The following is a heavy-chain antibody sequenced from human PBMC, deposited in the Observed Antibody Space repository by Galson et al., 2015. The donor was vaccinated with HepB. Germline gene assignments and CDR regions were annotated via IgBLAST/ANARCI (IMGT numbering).Heavy chain of an antibody. D-gene: IGHD2-15*01. J-gene: IGHJ3*02. CDR1: GFTFSTYS. V-gene: IGHV3-48*02. CDR2: ISSGSSII. Sequence: SLRLSCAASGFTFSTYSMNWVRQAPGKGLEWVSYISSGSSIIYYADSVKGRFTISRDNAKNSLYLQMNSLRDEDTAVYYCTRDSNWVVPAYCSGGSCFLNDAFDIWGQGTMVTVSS. CDR3: TRDSNWVVPAYCSGGSCFLNDAFDI.